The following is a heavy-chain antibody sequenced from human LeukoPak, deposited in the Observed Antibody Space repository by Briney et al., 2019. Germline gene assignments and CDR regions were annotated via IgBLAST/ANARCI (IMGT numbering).Heavy chain of an antibody. V-gene: IGHV4-34*01. CDR2: INHSGST. J-gene: IGHJ5*02. Sequence: SETLSLTCAVYGGSFSGYYWSWNRQPPGKGLEWIGEINHSGSTNYNPSLKSRVTISVDTSKNQFSLKLSSVTAADTAVYYCARHLSYSSTLNWFDPWGQGTLVTVSS. CDR1: GGSFSGYY. D-gene: IGHD6-13*01. CDR3: ARHLSYSSTLNWFDP.